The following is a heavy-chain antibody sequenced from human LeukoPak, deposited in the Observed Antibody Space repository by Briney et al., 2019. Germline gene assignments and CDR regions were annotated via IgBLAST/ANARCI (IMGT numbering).Heavy chain of an antibody. CDR3: ASMYYYDSSGYAWD. V-gene: IGHV3-23*01. CDR2: ISGSGGST. CDR1: GFTFSSYA. D-gene: IGHD3-22*01. J-gene: IGHJ4*02. Sequence: GGSLRLSCAASGFTFSSYAMSWVRQAPGKGLEWVSGISGSGGSTYYADSVRGRFTMSRDNSKNTVYLQMNSLRADGTAVYYCASMYYYDSSGYAWDWGQGTLVTVSP.